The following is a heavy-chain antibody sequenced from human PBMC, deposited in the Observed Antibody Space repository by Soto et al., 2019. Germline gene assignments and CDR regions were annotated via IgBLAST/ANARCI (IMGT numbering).Heavy chain of an antibody. Sequence: EASVKVSCKASGYTFTSYGISWVRQAPGQGLEWMGWISAYNGNTNYAQKLQGRVTMTTDTSTSTAYMELRSLRSDDTAVYYCGYGGNSVYYYYGMDVWVQGTTVTVSS. CDR3: GYGGNSVYYYYGMDV. J-gene: IGHJ6*02. V-gene: IGHV1-18*01. CDR1: GYTFTSYG. CDR2: ISAYNGNT. D-gene: IGHD4-17*01.